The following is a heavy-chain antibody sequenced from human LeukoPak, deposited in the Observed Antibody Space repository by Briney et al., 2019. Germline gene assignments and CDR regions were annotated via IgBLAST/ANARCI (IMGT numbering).Heavy chain of an antibody. D-gene: IGHD1-26*01. CDR1: GFTFSSYE. J-gene: IGHJ4*02. CDR3: AKADRGSYYGLGDYFDY. V-gene: IGHV3-48*03. Sequence: PGGSLRLSCAASGFTFSSYEMNWVRQAPGKGLEWVSYISSSGSTIYYADSVKGRVTISRDNAKNSLYLQMNSLRAEDTALYYCAKADRGSYYGLGDYFDYWGQGTPVTVSS. CDR2: ISSSGSTI.